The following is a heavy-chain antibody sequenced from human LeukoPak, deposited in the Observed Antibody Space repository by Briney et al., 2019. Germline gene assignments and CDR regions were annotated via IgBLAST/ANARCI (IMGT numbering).Heavy chain of an antibody. CDR1: GFTYSSYG. CDR3: TRDQAPYY. Sequence: GRSLRLSCAASGFTYSSYGMHWVRQAPGKGLEWVAVISYDGSNKYYADSVKGRFTISRDDSKGIAYLQMNSLKTEDTVVYYCTRDQAPYYWGQGTLVTVSS. J-gene: IGHJ4*02. CDR2: ISYDGSNK. V-gene: IGHV3-30*03.